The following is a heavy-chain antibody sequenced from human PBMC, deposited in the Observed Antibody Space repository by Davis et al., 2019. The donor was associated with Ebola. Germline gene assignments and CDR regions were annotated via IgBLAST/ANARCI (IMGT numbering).Heavy chain of an antibody. CDR1: GFVFSVSA. J-gene: IGHJ4*02. CDR2: IRSKANGYAT. Sequence: GESLKISCEASGFVFSVSAMHWVRQASGKGLEWVGRIRSKANGYATEYAASVKGRFTISRDYSKNTLYLQMNSLRDEDTAVYYCVRHYSTVWYNYDYFDYWGQGALVTVSS. D-gene: IGHD6-19*01. V-gene: IGHV3-73*01. CDR3: VRHYSTVWYNYDYFDY.